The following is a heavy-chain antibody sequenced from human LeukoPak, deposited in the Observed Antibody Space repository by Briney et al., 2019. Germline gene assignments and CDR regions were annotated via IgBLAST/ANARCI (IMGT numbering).Heavy chain of an antibody. J-gene: IGHJ6*02. V-gene: IGHV4-61*01. Sequence: SETLSLICTVSGGSVSSGTYYWSWIRQPPGKGLEWIGYIYYSGSTNYNPSLKSRVTISVDTSKNQFSLKLSSVTAADTAVYYCARDPYCSSTSCYPDVWGQGTTVTVSS. CDR1: GGSVSSGTYY. D-gene: IGHD2-2*01. CDR2: IYYSGST. CDR3: ARDPYCSSTSCYPDV.